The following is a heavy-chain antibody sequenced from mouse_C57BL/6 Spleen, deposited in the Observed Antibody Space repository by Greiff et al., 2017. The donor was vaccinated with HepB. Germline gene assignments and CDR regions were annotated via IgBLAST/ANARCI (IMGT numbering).Heavy chain of an antibody. D-gene: IGHD2-2*01. CDR3: ARCVYYGYDGGDFDY. V-gene: IGHV1-82*01. Sequence: VKLQESGPELVKPGASVKISCKASGYAFSSSWMNWVKQRPGRGLEWIGRIYPGDGDTNYNGKFKGKATLTADKSSSTAYMQLSSLTSEDSAVYFCARCVYYGYDGGDFDYWGQGTTLTVSS. CDR1: GYAFSSSW. J-gene: IGHJ2*01. CDR2: IYPGDGDT.